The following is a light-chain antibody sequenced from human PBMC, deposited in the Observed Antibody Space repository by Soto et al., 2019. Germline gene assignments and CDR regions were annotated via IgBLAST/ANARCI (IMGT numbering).Light chain of an antibody. CDR3: QQYYSYPYT. V-gene: IGKV1-5*01. J-gene: IGKJ2*01. CDR2: DAS. Sequence: DIQMTQSPSTLSASVGDRVTITCRASQIIGSSLAWYQQKPGKAPKLLIYDASTLQSGVPSRFSGSESGTEFTLTISSLRPDDSATYYCQQYYSYPYTFGQGTKLEIK. CDR1: QIIGSS.